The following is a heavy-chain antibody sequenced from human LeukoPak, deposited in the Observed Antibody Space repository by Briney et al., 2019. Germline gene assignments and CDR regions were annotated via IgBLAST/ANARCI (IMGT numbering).Heavy chain of an antibody. CDR3: ARDGNFGYDAFDI. J-gene: IGHJ3*02. CDR1: GFTFSSYG. Sequence: GGSLRLSCAPSGFTFSSYGMHWVRQAPGKGLEWLAVIWDDGSNKYYADSVKGRFTISRDNFENTLYLQMDSLRAEDTAVYYCARDGNFGYDAFDIWGQGTMVTVSS. CDR2: IWDDGSNK. D-gene: IGHD3-10*01. V-gene: IGHV3-33*01.